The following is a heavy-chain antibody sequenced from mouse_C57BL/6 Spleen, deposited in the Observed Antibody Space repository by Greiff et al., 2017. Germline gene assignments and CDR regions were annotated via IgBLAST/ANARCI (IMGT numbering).Heavy chain of an antibody. CDR3: ASLYYYGMSYIDY. V-gene: IGHV1-82*01. CDR2: IYPGDGDT. Sequence: ESGPELVKPGASVKISCKASGYAFSSSWMNWVKQRPGKGLEWIGRIYPGDGDTNYNGKFKGKATLTADKSSSTAYMQLSSLTSDDSAVYFCASLYYYGMSYIDYWGQGTTLTVSS. J-gene: IGHJ2*01. D-gene: IGHD1-1*01. CDR1: GYAFSSSW.